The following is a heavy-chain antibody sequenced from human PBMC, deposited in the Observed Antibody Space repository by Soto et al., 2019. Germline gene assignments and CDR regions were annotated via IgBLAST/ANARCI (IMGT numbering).Heavy chain of an antibody. CDR2: IWYDGSNK. Sequence: QVQLVESGGGVVQPGRSLRLSCAASGFTFSSYGMHWVRQAPGKGLEWVAVIWYDGSNKYYADSVKGRFTISRDNSKNTLYLQMXXLRAEDTAVYYCARXGXXXXMVYATYFDYWGQGTLVTVSS. D-gene: IGHD2-8*01. V-gene: IGHV3-33*01. J-gene: IGHJ4*02. CDR1: GFTFSSYG. CDR3: ARXGXXXXMVYATYFDY.